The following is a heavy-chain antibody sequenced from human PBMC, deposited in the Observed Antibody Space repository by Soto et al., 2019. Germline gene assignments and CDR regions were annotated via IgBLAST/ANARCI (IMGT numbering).Heavy chain of an antibody. V-gene: IGHV1-18*01. CDR1: GYTFTSYG. CDR2: ISAYNGNT. J-gene: IGHJ6*02. CDR3: AREGSSNYYYYYGMDV. Sequence: GASVKVSCKASGYTFTSYGISWVRQAPGQGLEWMGWISAYNGNTNYAQKLQGRVTMTTDTSTSTAYMELRSLRSDDTAVYYCAREGSSNYYYYYGMDVWGQGTTVTVSS. D-gene: IGHD1-26*01.